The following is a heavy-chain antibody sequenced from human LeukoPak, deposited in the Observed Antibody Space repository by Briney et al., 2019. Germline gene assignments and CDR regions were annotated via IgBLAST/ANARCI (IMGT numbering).Heavy chain of an antibody. CDR3: ARVVVNWFDP. CDR2: IYYSGST. V-gene: IGHV4-59*11. J-gene: IGHJ5*02. Sequence: SETLSLTCTVSGGSISSHYWSWIRQPPGEGLEWIGYIYYSGSTNYNPSLKSRVTISVDTSKNQFSLKLSSVTAADTAVYYCARVVVNWFDPWGQGTLVTVSS. CDR1: GGSISSHY.